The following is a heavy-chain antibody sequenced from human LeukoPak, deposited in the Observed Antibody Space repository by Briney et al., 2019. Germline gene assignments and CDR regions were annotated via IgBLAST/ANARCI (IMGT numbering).Heavy chain of an antibody. J-gene: IGHJ4*02. CDR1: GFIFNTYG. Sequence: GGSLRLSCAASGFIFNTYGMHWVRQAPGKGLEWVSVIYIDGNTYYADSVKGRFTISRDNSKNTLYLQMNSLRAEDTAVYFCARDRGSAWYDYWGQGTLVTVSS. CDR3: ARDRGSAWYDY. CDR2: IYIDGNT. V-gene: IGHV3-NL1*01. D-gene: IGHD6-19*01.